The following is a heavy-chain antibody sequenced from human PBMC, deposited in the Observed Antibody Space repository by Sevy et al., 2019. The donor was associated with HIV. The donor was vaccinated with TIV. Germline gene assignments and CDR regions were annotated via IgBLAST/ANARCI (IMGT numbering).Heavy chain of an antibody. Sequence: GGSLRLSCAASGFTFSDFNMNWVRQAPGKGLEWVSSITSRGRYTDYAESVKGRFAISRDNAKNSLYLQMDSLRVEDTAVYYCARDFLDYVSSSGEFDYWGQGTLVTVSS. CDR1: GFTFSDFN. CDR3: ARDFLDYVSSSGEFDY. V-gene: IGHV3-21*01. D-gene: IGHD6-6*01. CDR2: ITSRGRYT. J-gene: IGHJ4*02.